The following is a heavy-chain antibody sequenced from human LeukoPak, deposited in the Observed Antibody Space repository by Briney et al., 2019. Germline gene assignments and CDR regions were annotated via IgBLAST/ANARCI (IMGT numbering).Heavy chain of an antibody. D-gene: IGHD1-1*01. CDR1: GFTFSSYA. CDR2: ISYDGSNK. Sequence: GGSLRLSCAASGFTFSSYAMHWVRQAPGKGLEWVAVISYDGSNKYYADSVKGRFTISRDNSKNTLYLQMNSLRAEDTAVYYCARFSSSWNDNWGQGTLVTVST. CDR3: ARFSSSWNDN. V-gene: IGHV3-30*14. J-gene: IGHJ4*02.